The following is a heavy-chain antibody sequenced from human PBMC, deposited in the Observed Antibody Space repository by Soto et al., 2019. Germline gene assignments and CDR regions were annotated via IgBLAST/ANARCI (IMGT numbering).Heavy chain of an antibody. CDR3: AKRTVGWYFDL. V-gene: IGHV3-23*01. J-gene: IGHJ2*01. CDR2: ISGRGGST. D-gene: IGHD4-17*01. CDR1: GFPFSSYA. Sequence: EVQLLESGGGLVQPGGSLSFSGAASGFPFSSYAMNWVRQAPGRGLEWVSVISGRGGSTYYADSVKGRFTISRDNSKNTLYLQMNSLRAEDTAVYYCAKRTVGWYFDLWGRGTLVTVSS.